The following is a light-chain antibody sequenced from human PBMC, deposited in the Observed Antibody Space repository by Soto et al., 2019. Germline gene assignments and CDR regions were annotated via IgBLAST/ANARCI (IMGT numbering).Light chain of an antibody. CDR3: HQRSNWLTWT. CDR1: QSISNY. J-gene: IGKJ1*01. Sequence: VLTQSPATLSLSPGERATLSCRASQSISNYLAWYQQKPGQPPRLLIFDASNRATGIPARFSGSGSGTDFTLTISSLEPEDFAVYYCHQRSNWLTWTFGQGTKVEIK. V-gene: IGKV3-11*01. CDR2: DAS.